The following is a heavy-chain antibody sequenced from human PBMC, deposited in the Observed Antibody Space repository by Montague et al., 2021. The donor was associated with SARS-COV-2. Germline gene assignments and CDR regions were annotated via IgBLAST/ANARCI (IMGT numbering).Heavy chain of an antibody. CDR2: FYHSGNT. CDR3: AREFRIELWQTNWYFGL. J-gene: IGHJ2*01. V-gene: IGHV4-59*11. CDR1: GCSISGHY. D-gene: IGHD3-16*01. Sequence: SETLSLTCSVSGCSISGHYWSWIRQPPGNGLEWIGNFYHSGNTKYNPSLKSRATISVDTSKNQFALRLSSVTAADTAVYYCAREFRIELWQTNWYFGLWGRGTLVTVSS.